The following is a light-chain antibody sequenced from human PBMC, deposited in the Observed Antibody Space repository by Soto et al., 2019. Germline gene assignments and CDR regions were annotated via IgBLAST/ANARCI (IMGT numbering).Light chain of an antibody. Sequence: DIVMTQSPDSLAVSLGERATINCKSSQSVLFSSKNKNYLAWYQQKPGQPPKLLIYWASTRGSGVPDRFSGSGSGTDFTLTISSLQAEDVAVYYCQQYYGTPYTFGQGTKLEIK. CDR2: WAS. CDR3: QQYYGTPYT. CDR1: QSVLFSSKNKNY. V-gene: IGKV4-1*01. J-gene: IGKJ2*01.